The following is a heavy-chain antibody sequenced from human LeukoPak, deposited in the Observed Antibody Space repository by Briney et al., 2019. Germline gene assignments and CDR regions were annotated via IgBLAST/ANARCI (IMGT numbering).Heavy chain of an antibody. CDR1: GFTFSSYE. Sequence: PGGSLRLSCAAPGFTFSSYEMTSVRQATGRGLEWVPYISSSGSTIYYVDAVKGRFTSSKDNAKNSLYLQMNSLRAEDTAVYYCARDNTYYYDSSGCYPSDYFDYWGQGTLGTVSS. D-gene: IGHD3-22*01. V-gene: IGHV3-48*03. CDR3: ARDNTYYYDSSGCYPSDYFDY. J-gene: IGHJ4*02. CDR2: ISSSGSTI.